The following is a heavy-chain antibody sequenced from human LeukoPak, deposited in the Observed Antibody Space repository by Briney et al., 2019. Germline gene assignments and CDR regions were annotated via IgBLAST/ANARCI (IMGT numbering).Heavy chain of an antibody. CDR3: AKDYCSGGSCTNWFDP. CDR1: GFTFNNYA. V-gene: IGHV3-30*04. D-gene: IGHD2-15*01. CDR2: ISYDGSNK. Sequence: GRSLRLSCAASGFTFNNYAMHWVRQAPGKGLEWVAIISYDGSNKYYADSVKGRFTISRDNTKNTLFLQMNSLRAEDTAVYYCAKDYCSGGSCTNWFDPWGQGTLVTVSS. J-gene: IGHJ5*02.